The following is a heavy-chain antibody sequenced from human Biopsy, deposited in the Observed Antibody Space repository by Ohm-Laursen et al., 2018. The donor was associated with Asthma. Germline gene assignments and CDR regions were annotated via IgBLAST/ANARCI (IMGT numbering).Heavy chain of an antibody. CDR2: ISVYNGNT. CDR1: GYTFNSAG. Sequence: ASVKVSCKASGYTFNSAGITWVRQAPGQGLEWMGWISVYNGNTKVAQKLQDRVTMITDTSTSTAYMELRSLRCDDTAVYFCARAVDYSHYYGIDVWGQGTTVTVS. D-gene: IGHD3-10*01. V-gene: IGHV1-18*01. J-gene: IGHJ6*02. CDR3: ARAVDYSHYYGIDV.